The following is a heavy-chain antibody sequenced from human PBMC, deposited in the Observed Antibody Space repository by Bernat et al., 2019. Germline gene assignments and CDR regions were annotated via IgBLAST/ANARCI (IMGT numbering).Heavy chain of an antibody. J-gene: IGHJ5*02. CDR1: GYSFTSYW. D-gene: IGHD2-2*01. CDR3: AIHLYCSSTSSTYNWFDP. V-gene: IGHV5-51*01. Sequence: EVQLVQSGAEVKKPGESLKISCKGSGYSFTSYWIGWVRQMPGKGLEGRGIIHPGDSDTRYSPSFQGPITISTDKSTSTAYLQRSSITASHTAMYYCAIHLYCSSTSSTYNWFDPWGQGTLVTVSS. CDR2: IHPGDSDT.